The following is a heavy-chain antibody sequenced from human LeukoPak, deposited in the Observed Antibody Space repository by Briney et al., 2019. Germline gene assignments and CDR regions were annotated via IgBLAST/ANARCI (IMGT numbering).Heavy chain of an antibody. CDR3: ASSVSGGSTFWFDP. CDR1: GVSISSSNSY. CDR2: IYDSGST. J-gene: IGHJ5*02. V-gene: IGHV4-39*01. D-gene: IGHD2-15*01. Sequence: SETLSLTCTVSGVSISSSNSYWGWIRQPPGKGLEWIASIYDSGSTYYNPSLKSRVTLTVDTSKNQFSLKLSSVTAADTAVYYCASSVSGGSTFWFDPWGQGTLVTVSS.